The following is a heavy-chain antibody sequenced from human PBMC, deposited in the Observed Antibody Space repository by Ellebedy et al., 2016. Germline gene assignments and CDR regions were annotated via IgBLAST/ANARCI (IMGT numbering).Heavy chain of an antibody. D-gene: IGHD3-16*01. V-gene: IGHV1-69*04. CDR1: GGPFSSYA. J-gene: IGHJ6*02. Sequence: ASVKVSCKASGGPFSSYAISWVRRAPGQGLEWMGRIIPILGIANYAQKFQGRVTITADKSTSTAYMELSSLRSEDTAVYYCARSHFGGSYGMDVWGQGTTVTVSS. CDR3: ARSHFGGSYGMDV. CDR2: IIPILGIA.